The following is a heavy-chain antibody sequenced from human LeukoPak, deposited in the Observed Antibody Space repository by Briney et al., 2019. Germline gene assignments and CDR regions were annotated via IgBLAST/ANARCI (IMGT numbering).Heavy chain of an antibody. CDR1: GFTFSSYS. J-gene: IGHJ4*02. CDR3: AKDRDLRYFDWLPPTFDY. Sequence: PGGSLRLSCAASGFTFSSYSMNWVRQAPGKGLEWVSAISGSGGSTYYADSVKGRFTISRDNSKNTLYLQMNSLRAEDTAVYYCAKDRDLRYFDWLPPTFDYWGQGTLVTVSS. V-gene: IGHV3-23*01. CDR2: ISGSGGST. D-gene: IGHD3-9*01.